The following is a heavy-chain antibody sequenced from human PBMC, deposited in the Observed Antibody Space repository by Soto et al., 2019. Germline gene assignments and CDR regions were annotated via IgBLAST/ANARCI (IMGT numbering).Heavy chain of an antibody. CDR1: GGTFSSYT. Sequence: QVQLVQSGAEVKKPGSSVKVSCKASGGTFSSYTISWVRQAPGQGLEWMGRIIPILGIANYAQKFQGRVTITADKSTSTAYMELSRLRSEDTAVYYCARDPVDYDSSGYYWYFDLWGRGTLVTVSS. J-gene: IGHJ2*01. V-gene: IGHV1-69*08. CDR2: IIPILGIA. D-gene: IGHD3-22*01. CDR3: ARDPVDYDSSGYYWYFDL.